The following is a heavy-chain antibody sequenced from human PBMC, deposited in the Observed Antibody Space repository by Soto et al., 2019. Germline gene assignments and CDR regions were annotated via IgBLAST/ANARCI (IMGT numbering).Heavy chain of an antibody. CDR2: ISGSGGST. J-gene: IGHJ4*02. CDR1: GFTFSSYA. D-gene: IGHD5-18*01. CDR3: AKEKHSYGSNY. V-gene: IGHV3-23*01. Sequence: GGSLRLSCAASGFTFSSYALSWVRQAPGKGLEWVSAISGSGGSTYYADSVKGRFTISRDSSKNTLYLQMNSLRAEDTAVYYCAKEKHSYGSNYWGQGTLVTVSS.